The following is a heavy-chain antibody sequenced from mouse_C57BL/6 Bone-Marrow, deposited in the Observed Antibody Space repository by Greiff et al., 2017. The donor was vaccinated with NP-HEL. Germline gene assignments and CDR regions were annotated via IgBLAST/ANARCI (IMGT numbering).Heavy chain of an antibody. CDR3: TRDDGYYVRAIDY. J-gene: IGHJ4*01. Sequence: EVKVVESGEGLVKPGGSLKLSCAASGFTFSSYAMSWVRQTPEKRLEWVAYISSGGDYIYYADTVKGRFTISRDNARNTLYLQMSSLKSEDTAMYYCTRDDGYYVRAIDYWGQGTSVTVSS. CDR2: ISSGGDYI. D-gene: IGHD2-3*01. V-gene: IGHV5-9-1*02. CDR1: GFTFSSYA.